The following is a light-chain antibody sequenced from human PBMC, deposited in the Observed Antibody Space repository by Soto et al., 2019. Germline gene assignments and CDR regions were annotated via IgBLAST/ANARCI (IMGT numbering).Light chain of an antibody. CDR3: LLYYGGASV. CDR1: TGAVTSGYY. J-gene: IGLJ2*01. CDR2: STS. Sequence: QTVVTQEPSLTVSPGGTVTLTCASSTGAVTSGYYPNWFQQKPGQAPRTLIYSTSNKQSWTPARFSGSLLGGKAALTLSGVQPEDEAEYYCLLYYGGASVFGGGTKLTVL. V-gene: IGLV7-43*01.